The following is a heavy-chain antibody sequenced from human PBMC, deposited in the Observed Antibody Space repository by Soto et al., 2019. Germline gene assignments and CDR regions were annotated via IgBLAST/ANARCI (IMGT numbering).Heavy chain of an antibody. CDR2: ISTKRGNT. D-gene: IGHD3-3*01. Sequence: QVQLVQSAAEVKKPGASVKVSCKASGYTFANYDISWVRQAPGQGLEWMGWISTKRGNTEYAQNVQGRVTLTADSSTTTGHMELRSLRSDDTAVYYCARSYFDSWTEYSNPVKYWGQGTLVAVSS. CDR3: ARSYFDSWTEYSNPVKY. CDR1: GYTFANYD. V-gene: IGHV1-18*04. J-gene: IGHJ4*02.